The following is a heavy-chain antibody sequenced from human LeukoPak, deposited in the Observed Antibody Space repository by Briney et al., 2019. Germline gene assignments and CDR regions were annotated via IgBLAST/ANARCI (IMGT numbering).Heavy chain of an antibody. J-gene: IGHJ2*01. Sequence: PLETLSLTCTVSGGSISSYYWSWIRQPPGKGLEWIGYIYYSGSTNYNPSLKSRVTISVDTSKNQFSLKLSSVTAADTAVYYCARHMSSSWGWYFDLWGRGTLVTVSS. D-gene: IGHD6-13*01. V-gene: IGHV4-59*08. CDR3: ARHMSSSWGWYFDL. CDR2: IYYSGST. CDR1: GGSISSYY.